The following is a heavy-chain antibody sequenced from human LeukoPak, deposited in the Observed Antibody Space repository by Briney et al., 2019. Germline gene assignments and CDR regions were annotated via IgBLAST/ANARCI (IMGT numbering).Heavy chain of an antibody. CDR2: IRYDGSNK. D-gene: IGHD3-9*01. V-gene: IGHV3-30*02. Sequence: GGSLRLSCAASGFTFSSYGMHWVRQAPGKGLEWVAFIRYDGSNKYYADSVKGRFTISRDNSKNTLYLQMNSLRAEDTAVYYCARSPYDILTGYYHYWGQGTLVTVSS. CDR3: ARSPYDILTGYYHY. J-gene: IGHJ4*02. CDR1: GFTFSSYG.